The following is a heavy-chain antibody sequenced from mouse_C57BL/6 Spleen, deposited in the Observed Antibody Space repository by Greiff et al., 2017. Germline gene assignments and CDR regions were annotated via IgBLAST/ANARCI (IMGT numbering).Heavy chain of an antibody. D-gene: IGHD1-1*01. CDR1: GFSLTSYG. Sequence: VQVVESGPGLVQPSQSLSITCTVSGFSLTSYGVHWVRQSPGKGLEWLGVIWSGGSTDYNAAFISRLSISKDNSKSQVFFKMNSLQADDTAIYYCARNGVFITTFAYWGQGTLVTVSA. V-gene: IGHV2-2*01. J-gene: IGHJ3*01. CDR3: ARNGVFITTFAY. CDR2: IWSGGST.